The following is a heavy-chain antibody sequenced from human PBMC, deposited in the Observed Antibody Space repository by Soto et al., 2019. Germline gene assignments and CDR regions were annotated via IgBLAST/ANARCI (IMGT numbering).Heavy chain of an antibody. CDR2: IYYSGST. J-gene: IGHJ5*02. V-gene: IGHV4-39*01. CDR3: ARHERGYCSGGSCPQWFDP. Sequence: PSETLSVTCTVSGGSISSSDYFWDWIRQPPGKGLEWIGSIYYSGSTYYNPSLKSRVTISVDRSKNQFSLKLSSVTAADTAVYYCARHERGYCSGGSCPQWFDPWGQGTLVTVSS. CDR1: GGSISSSDYF. D-gene: IGHD2-15*01.